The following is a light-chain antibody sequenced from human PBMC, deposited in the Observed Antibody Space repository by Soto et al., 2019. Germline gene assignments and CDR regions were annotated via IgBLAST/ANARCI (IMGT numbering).Light chain of an antibody. V-gene: IGKV3-15*01. CDR3: LHYNKRPRWT. CDR1: QSVSSN. J-gene: IGKJ1*01. Sequence: EIVMTQSPSTLSVSPGERATLSCRASQSVSSNLAWYQQKPGQAPRLLIYGASTRATGIPARFSGSGSGTEFTLTISGLQSEDFAFYYCLHYNKRPRWTFGQGTKVDIK. CDR2: GAS.